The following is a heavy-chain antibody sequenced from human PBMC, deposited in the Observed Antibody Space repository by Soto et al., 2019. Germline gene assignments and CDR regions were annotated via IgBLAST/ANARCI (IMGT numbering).Heavy chain of an antibody. CDR2: ASHDGRNK. V-gene: IGHV3-30*04. Sequence: QVQLVESGGGVVQPGRSLRLSCAASGITFSNYAMHWVRQAPGKGLEWVAVASHDGRNKYYTDSVKGRFTISRDVSNNILHMQMDSLRIEDXXXYYGAAERWSDSTVDRNDNGMDVWGQGATVTVSS. CDR1: GITFSNYA. D-gene: IGHD2-15*01. J-gene: IGHJ6*02. CDR3: AAERWSDSTVDRNDNGMDV.